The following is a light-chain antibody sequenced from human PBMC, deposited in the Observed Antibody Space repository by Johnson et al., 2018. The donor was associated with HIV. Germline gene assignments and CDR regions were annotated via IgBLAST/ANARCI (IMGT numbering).Light chain of an antibody. Sequence: QAVLTQPPSVSAAPVQKVTISCSGSSSNIGYNSVSLYLQLPGTAPKLLIYDNNKRPSGIPDRFSGSKSGTSATLGITGLQTGDEADYYCGTWDSSLSAGGVFGTGTKVTVL. CDR3: GTWDSSLSAGGV. J-gene: IGLJ1*01. CDR1: SSNIGYNS. CDR2: DNN. V-gene: IGLV1-51*01.